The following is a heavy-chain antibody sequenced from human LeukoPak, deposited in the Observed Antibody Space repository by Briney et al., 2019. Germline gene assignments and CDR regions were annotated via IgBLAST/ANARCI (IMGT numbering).Heavy chain of an antibody. V-gene: IGHV4-39*07. CDR1: GGSISSSSYY. D-gene: IGHD6-19*01. J-gene: IGHJ4*02. CDR3: ARDGPWLGYFDY. Sequence: SETLSLTCTVSGGSISSSSYYWGWIRQPPGKGLEWIGSIYYSGSTYYNPSLKSRVTISVDTSKNQFSLKLSSVTAADTAVYYCARDGPWLGYFDYWGQGTLVTVSS. CDR2: IYYSGST.